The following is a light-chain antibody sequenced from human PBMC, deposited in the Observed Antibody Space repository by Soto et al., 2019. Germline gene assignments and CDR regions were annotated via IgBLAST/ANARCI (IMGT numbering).Light chain of an antibody. V-gene: IGLV1-51*01. CDR1: TSNIGNNY. J-gene: IGLJ2*01. CDR3: GTWDSNLRIVV. CDR2: DNH. Sequence: QSVLTQPPSVSAAPGQKVTISCSGSTSNIGNNYVSWFQQLPGTAPKLLIYDNHKRPSGIPDRFSASKSGTSATLAITGLQTGDEADYHCGTWDSNLRIVVFGGGTQLTVL.